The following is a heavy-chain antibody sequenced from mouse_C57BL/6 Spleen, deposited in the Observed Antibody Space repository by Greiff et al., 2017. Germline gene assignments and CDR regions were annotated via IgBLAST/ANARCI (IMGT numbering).Heavy chain of an antibody. CDR1: GFTFSSYA. J-gene: IGHJ2*01. Sequence: EVMLVESGGGLVKPGGSLKLSCAASGFTFSSYAMSWVRQTPEKRLEWVATISDGGSYTYYPDNVKGRIAISRDNAKNNLYLQMSHLKSEDTAMXYCARGLGSYYFDYWGQGTTLTVSS. CDR3: ARGLGSYYFDY. D-gene: IGHD1-1*02. V-gene: IGHV5-4*03. CDR2: ISDGGSYT.